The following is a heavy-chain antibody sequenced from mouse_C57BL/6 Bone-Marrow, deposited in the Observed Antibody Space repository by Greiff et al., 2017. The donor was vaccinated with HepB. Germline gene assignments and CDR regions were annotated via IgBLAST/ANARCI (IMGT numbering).Heavy chain of an antibody. CDR1: GFTFSDYY. Sequence: EVQRVESGGGLVQPGGPLKLSCAASGFTFSDYYMYWVRQTPEKRLEWVAYISNGGGSTYYPDTVKGRFTISRDNAKNTLYLQMSRLKSEDTAMYYCARHALTGKDWYFDVWGTGTTVTVSS. CDR3: ARHALTGKDWYFDV. J-gene: IGHJ1*03. D-gene: IGHD4-1*01. CDR2: ISNGGGST. V-gene: IGHV5-12*01.